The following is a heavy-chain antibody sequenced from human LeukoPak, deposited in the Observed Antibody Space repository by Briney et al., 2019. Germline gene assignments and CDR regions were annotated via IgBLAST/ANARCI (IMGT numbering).Heavy chain of an antibody. CDR1: GFTFSDYY. D-gene: IGHD3-10*01. V-gene: IGHV3-11*01. Sequence: PGGSLRLSCAASGFTFSDYYMSWIRQVPGKGLEWVSYISSGSTIYYADSVKGRFTISRDNAKNSLYLQMNSLRAEDTAVYYCARGYYGSGSSVWGQGTTVTVSS. CDR3: ARGYYGSGSSV. J-gene: IGHJ6*02. CDR2: ISSGSTI.